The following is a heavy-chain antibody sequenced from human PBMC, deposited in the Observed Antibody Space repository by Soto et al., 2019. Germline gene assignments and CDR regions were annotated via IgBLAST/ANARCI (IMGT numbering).Heavy chain of an antibody. D-gene: IGHD6-19*01. V-gene: IGHV3-64*01. Sequence: EVQLVESGGGLVQPGGSLRLSCAASGFTFSTYAMHWVRQAPGKGLEYVSAITSNGGNTYYANSVKGRFTISRDNSKNTLYLQMGSLRPEDMAVYYCARAGISGWYRDWGQGTLVTVSS. CDR2: ITSNGGNT. CDR3: ARAGISGWYRD. J-gene: IGHJ4*02. CDR1: GFTFSTYA.